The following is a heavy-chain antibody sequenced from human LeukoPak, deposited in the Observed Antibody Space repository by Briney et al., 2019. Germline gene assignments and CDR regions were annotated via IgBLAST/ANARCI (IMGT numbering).Heavy chain of an antibody. CDR2: TSYHEEFK. V-gene: IGHV3-30*04. J-gene: IGHJ3*02. Sequence: GGSLRLSCAASGFTFNTCPMHWVRQAPGKGLEWWASTSYHEEFKFYADSVKGRFTTSGDKNKTTLYLQMNSLRPEDTALYYCAREGGGYGVGLDAFDIWGQGTMVTVSS. CDR1: GFTFNTCP. CDR3: AREGGGYGVGLDAFDI. D-gene: IGHD5/OR15-5a*01.